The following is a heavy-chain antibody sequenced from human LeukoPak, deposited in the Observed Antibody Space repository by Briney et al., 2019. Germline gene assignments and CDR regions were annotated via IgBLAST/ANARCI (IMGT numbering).Heavy chain of an antibody. J-gene: IGHJ4*02. D-gene: IGHD1-1*01. Sequence: PSEILSLTCTVSGGSISSYYWSWIRQPPGKGLEWIGYIYYSGSTNYNPSLKSRVTISVDTSKNQFSLKLSSVTAADTAVYYCARRQTGTSYFDYWGQGTLVTVSS. CDR2: IYYSGST. CDR1: GGSISSYY. CDR3: ARRQTGTSYFDY. V-gene: IGHV4-59*08.